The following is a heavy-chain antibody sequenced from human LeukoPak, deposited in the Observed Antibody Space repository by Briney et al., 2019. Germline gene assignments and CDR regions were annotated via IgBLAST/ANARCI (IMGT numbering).Heavy chain of an antibody. CDR3: GRLSYYYGSGSYYKVTDF. D-gene: IGHD3-10*01. V-gene: IGHV3-23*01. J-gene: IGHJ4*02. Sequence: PGGSLRLSCAASGFTFSSYAMSWVRQAPGKGLEWVSAISGSGGSTYYADSVKGRFTISRDNSKNTLYLQMNSLRADDTAVYYCGRLSYYYGSGSYYKVTDFWGQGTLVTV. CDR2: ISGSGGST. CDR1: GFTFSSYA.